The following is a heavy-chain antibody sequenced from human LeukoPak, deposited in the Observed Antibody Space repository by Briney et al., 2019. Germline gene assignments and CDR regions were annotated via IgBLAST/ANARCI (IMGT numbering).Heavy chain of an antibody. Sequence: SETLSLTCAVYGGSFSGYYWSWIRQPPGKGLEWIGEINHSGSTNYNPSLKSRVTISVDTSKNQFSLKLSSVTAADTAVYYCAGGLGDTWIQPTKAFDIWGQGTMVTVSS. D-gene: IGHD5-18*01. CDR3: AGGLGDTWIQPTKAFDI. J-gene: IGHJ3*02. V-gene: IGHV4-34*01. CDR2: INHSGST. CDR1: GGSFSGYY.